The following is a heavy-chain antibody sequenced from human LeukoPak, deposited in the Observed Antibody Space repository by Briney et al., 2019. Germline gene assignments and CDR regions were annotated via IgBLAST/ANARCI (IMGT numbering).Heavy chain of an antibody. J-gene: IGHJ5*01. V-gene: IGHV3-66*03. CDR2: IRDTGET. CDR1: GFSVSHYY. Sequence: GGSLRLSCAGSGFSVSHYYMNWVRQAPGKGPEWVSLIRDTGETFYADSVKGRFTISRDNSKNTMYLQMNRLRVEDTAVYFCARDRAVTQVWAEFDSWGQGTLVTVSS. D-gene: IGHD3-16*01. CDR3: ARDRAVTQVWAEFDS.